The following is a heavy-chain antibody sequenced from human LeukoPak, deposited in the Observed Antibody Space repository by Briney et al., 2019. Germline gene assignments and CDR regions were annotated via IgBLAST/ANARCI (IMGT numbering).Heavy chain of an antibody. Sequence: GGSLRLSCAASGFTLSSYAMSWVRQAPGNGLEWVSASSGSGGTTYYADSVKGRFTISRDNSKNTLYLQVNSLRAEDTAVYYCARGRGSYSFDYWGQGTLVTVSS. CDR3: ARGRGSYSFDY. CDR2: SSGSGGTT. J-gene: IGHJ4*02. D-gene: IGHD3-10*01. CDR1: GFTLSSYA. V-gene: IGHV3-23*01.